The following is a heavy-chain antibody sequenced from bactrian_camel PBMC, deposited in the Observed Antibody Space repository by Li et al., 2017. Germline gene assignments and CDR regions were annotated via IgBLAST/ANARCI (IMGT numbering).Heavy chain of an antibody. V-gene: IGHV3S40*01. D-gene: IGHD1*01. Sequence: VQLVESGGGPVEAGGSLRLSCAASGFTFSTYDMNWVRQAPGKGLEWVSVTKSGGGNTYYSDSVKGRFTISRGNAKNTVNLQMNNLKPEDTGVYYCVKEGPEAFIPYGVWGQGTQVTVS. CDR2: TKSGGGNT. J-gene: IGHJ4*01. CDR3: VKEGPEAFIPYGV. CDR1: GFTFSTYD.